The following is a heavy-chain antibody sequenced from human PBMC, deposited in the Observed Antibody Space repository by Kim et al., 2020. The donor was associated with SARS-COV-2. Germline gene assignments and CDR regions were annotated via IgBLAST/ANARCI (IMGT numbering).Heavy chain of an antibody. CDR2: INHSGST. CDR3: ASTTVNVDIEVDY. CDR1: GGSFSGYY. D-gene: IGHD5-12*01. Sequence: SETLSLTCAVYGGSFSGYYWSWIRQPPGKGLEWIGEINHSGSTNYNPSLKSRVTISVDTSKNQFSLKLSSVTAADTAVYYCASTTVNVDIEVDYWGQGTLVTVSS. V-gene: IGHV4-34*01. J-gene: IGHJ4*02.